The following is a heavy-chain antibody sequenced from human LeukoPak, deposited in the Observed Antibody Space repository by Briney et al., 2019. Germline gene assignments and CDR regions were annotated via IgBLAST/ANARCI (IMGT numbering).Heavy chain of an antibody. CDR2: IYYSGST. Sequence: SETLSLTCTVSGGSISSYYWSWIRQPPGKGLEWIGYIYYSGSTNYNPSLKSRATISVDTSKNQFSLKLSSVTAADTAVYYCARSSLHYYDSSGYAPMRAFDIWGQGTMVTVSS. J-gene: IGHJ3*02. D-gene: IGHD3-22*01. CDR1: GGSISSYY. V-gene: IGHV4-59*08. CDR3: ARSSLHYYDSSGYAPMRAFDI.